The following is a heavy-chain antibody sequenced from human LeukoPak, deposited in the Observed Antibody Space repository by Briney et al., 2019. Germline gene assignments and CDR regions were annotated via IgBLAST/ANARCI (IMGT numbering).Heavy chain of an antibody. J-gene: IGHJ5*02. V-gene: IGHV4-4*07. D-gene: IGHD6-13*01. Sequence: SETLSLTCTVSGGSISSYYWSWIRQPAGKGLEWIGRIYTSGSTNYNPSLKSRVTISVDTSKNQFSLKLSSVTAADTAVYYCARERIAAAGTLIWFDPWGQGTLVTVSP. CDR1: GGSISSYY. CDR2: IYTSGST. CDR3: ARERIAAAGTLIWFDP.